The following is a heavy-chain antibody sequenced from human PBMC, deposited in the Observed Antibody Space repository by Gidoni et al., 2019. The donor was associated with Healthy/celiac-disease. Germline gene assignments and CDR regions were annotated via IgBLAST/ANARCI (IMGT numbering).Heavy chain of an antibody. J-gene: IGHJ4*02. CDR3: ARRLDSSGYYYVDQHFDY. CDR2: IYPGDSDT. Sequence: EVQLVQSGAEVKKRGESLKLSCKGSGYIFTRYWIGWVRHMPGDGLEWVGIIYPGDSDTRYSPSYQGQVPISADKSISTAYLQWSSLKASDTAMYYCARRLDSSGYYYVDQHFDYWGQGTLVTVSS. CDR1: GYIFTRYW. D-gene: IGHD3-22*01. V-gene: IGHV5-51*01.